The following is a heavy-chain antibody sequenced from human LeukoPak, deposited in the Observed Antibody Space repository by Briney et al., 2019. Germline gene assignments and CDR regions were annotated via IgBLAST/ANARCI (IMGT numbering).Heavy chain of an antibody. CDR2: ISHDGNKK. Sequence: GGSLRLSCAASGFTFSYFAMHWVRQAPGKGLEWVAVISHDGNKKYYADSVKGRFTVSRDDSKNTLYMQMNSLRPEDTAVYYRARVLGAGTFDSWGRGTLVTVSS. V-gene: IGHV3-30*04. J-gene: IGHJ4*02. CDR3: ARVLGAGTFDS. CDR1: GFTFSYFA. D-gene: IGHD1-26*01.